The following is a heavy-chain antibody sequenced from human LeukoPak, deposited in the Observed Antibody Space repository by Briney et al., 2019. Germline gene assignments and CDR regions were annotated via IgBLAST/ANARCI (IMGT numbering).Heavy chain of an antibody. Sequence: GGSLRLSCAASGFTFSNYGMHWVRQAPGKGLEWVAVISHDGGNTYYADSVKGRFTISRDNSKKTLYLQMNSLRPEDTAVYYCAKYHRWGTFDYWGQGTLVTVSS. V-gene: IGHV3-30*18. J-gene: IGHJ4*02. CDR2: ISHDGGNT. CDR1: GFTFSNYG. CDR3: AKYHRWGTFDY. D-gene: IGHD3-16*01.